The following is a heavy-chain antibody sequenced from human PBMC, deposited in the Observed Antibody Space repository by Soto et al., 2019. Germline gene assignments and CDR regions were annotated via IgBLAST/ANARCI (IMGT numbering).Heavy chain of an antibody. D-gene: IGHD2-8*02. J-gene: IGHJ4*02. CDR2: INPDTGAT. Sequence: ASVKVSCKASGYTFTDYYIHWVRQAPGQGLEWMAFINPDTGATNYAQKFQDWVTLTRDTSINTAYMDLRRLKSDDTAVYYCARAAVPSYTRGVCDYFDFWGQGTLVTV. V-gene: IGHV1-2*04. CDR3: ARAAVPSYTRGVCDYFDF. CDR1: GYTFTDYY.